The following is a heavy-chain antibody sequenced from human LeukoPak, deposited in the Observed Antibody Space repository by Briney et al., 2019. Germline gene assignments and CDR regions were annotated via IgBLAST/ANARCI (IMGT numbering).Heavy chain of an antibody. D-gene: IGHD6-6*01. CDR2: ISGSGDST. V-gene: IGHV3-23*01. CDR3: AKDPSDSSSY. CDR1: GFTFSSYA. J-gene: IGHJ4*02. Sequence: SGGSLRLSCAVSGFTFSSYAMSWVRQAPGKGLEWVSSISGSGDSTYYAGSVKGRFTISRDNSKNTLYLQMNSLGAEDTAVYYCAKDPSDSSSYWGQGTLVTVSS.